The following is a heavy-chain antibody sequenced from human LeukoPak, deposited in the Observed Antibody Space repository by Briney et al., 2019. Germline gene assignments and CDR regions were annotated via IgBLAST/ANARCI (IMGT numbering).Heavy chain of an antibody. CDR3: ARDRPLGVGEYGDAFDI. CDR2: IIPIFGTA. V-gene: IGHV1-69*13. D-gene: IGHD2-8*02. J-gene: IGHJ3*02. Sequence: ASVKVSCKASGGTFSSYAISWVRQAPGQGLEWMGGIIPIFGTANYAQKFQGRVTITADESTSTAYMELSSLRSEDTAVYYCARDRPLGVGEYGDAFDIRGQGTMVTVSS. CDR1: GGTFSSYA.